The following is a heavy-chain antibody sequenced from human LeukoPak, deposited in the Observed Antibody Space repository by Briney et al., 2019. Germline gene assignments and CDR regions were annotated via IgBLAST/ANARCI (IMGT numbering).Heavy chain of an antibody. CDR2: IKQDGSEK. CDR3: AKVAASGISPTDY. D-gene: IGHD6-13*01. CDR1: GFAFSSYW. V-gene: IGHV3-7*01. J-gene: IGHJ4*02. Sequence: GGSLRLSCAASGFAFSSYWMSWVRQAPGKGLEWVANIKQDGSEKYYVDSVKGRFTVSRDNAKNSLYLQMNSLRVEDTAMYYCAKVAASGISPTDYWGQGTLVTVSS.